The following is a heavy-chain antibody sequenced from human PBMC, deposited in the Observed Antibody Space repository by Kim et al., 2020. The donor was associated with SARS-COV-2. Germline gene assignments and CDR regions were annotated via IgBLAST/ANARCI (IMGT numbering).Heavy chain of an antibody. V-gene: IGHV4-39*01. CDR2: IYYSGNT. Sequence: SETLSLTCTVSGGSISSTTYYWGWIRQPPGKGLEWIGTIYYSGNTYYNPYLKSRVTISVDTSKNQFSLKLSSVTAADTTVYYCVRHERSMIVVVWGQGTLVTVSS. CDR1: GGSISSTTYY. CDR3: VRHERSMIVVV. J-gene: IGHJ4*02. D-gene: IGHD3-22*01.